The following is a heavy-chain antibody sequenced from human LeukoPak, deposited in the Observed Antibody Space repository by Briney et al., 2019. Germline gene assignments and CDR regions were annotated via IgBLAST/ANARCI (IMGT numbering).Heavy chain of an antibody. CDR3: ARGGGIVGATDY. J-gene: IGHJ4*02. CDR1: GFTFRNYG. CDR2: IWDDGSSK. V-gene: IGHV3-33*01. Sequence: GGSLRPSCAASGFTFRNYGMHWVRQAPGKGLEWVAVIWDDGSSKYYADSVKGRFTISRDNAKNTLYLQMNSLRAEDTAVYYCARGGGIVGATDYWGQGTLVTVSS. D-gene: IGHD1-26*01.